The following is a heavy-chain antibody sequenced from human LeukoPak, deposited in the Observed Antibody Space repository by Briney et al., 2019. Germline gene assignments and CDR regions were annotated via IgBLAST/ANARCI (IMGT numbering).Heavy chain of an antibody. Sequence: SETLSLTCAVYGGSFSGYYWSWIRQPPGKGLEWIGEINHSGSTNYNPSLKSRVTISVDTSKNQFSLKLSSVTAADTAVYYCASLGYYGSGSYYPSSLDYWGQGTLVTVSS. CDR1: GGSFSGYY. CDR2: INHSGST. CDR3: ASLGYYGSGSYYPSSLDY. D-gene: IGHD3-10*01. J-gene: IGHJ4*02. V-gene: IGHV4-34*01.